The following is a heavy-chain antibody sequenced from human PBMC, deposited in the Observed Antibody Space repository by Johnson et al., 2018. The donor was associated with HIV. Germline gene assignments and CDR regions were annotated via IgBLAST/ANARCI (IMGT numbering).Heavy chain of an antibody. CDR1: GIIFSHYG. D-gene: IGHD5-18*01. V-gene: IGHV3-30*03. J-gene: IGHJ3*02. CDR3: ARDRSWIQLWFDAFDI. CDR2: ISYDGIKT. Sequence: QVQLVESGGGLVKPGGSLRLSCAASGIIFSHYGMHWVRQAPGKGLEWVALISYDGIKTYYVDSVKGRFTISRDNAKNSLYLQMNSLRAEDTAVYYCARDRSWIQLWFDAFDIWGQGTMVTVSS.